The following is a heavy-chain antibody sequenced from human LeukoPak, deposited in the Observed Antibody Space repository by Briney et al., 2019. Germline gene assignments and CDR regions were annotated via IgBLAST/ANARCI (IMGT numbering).Heavy chain of an antibody. CDR3: AKDWGIGDFWSGFGKRYYYYYGMDV. V-gene: IGHV3-23*01. CDR1: GFTFSSYA. D-gene: IGHD3-3*01. J-gene: IGHJ6*02. CDR2: ISGSGGST. Sequence: PGGSLRLSCAASGFTFSSYAMSWVRQAPGKGLEWVSAISGSGGSTYYADSVKGRFTISRDNSKNTLYLQMNSLRAEDTAVYYCAKDWGIGDFWSGFGKRYYYYYGMDVWGQGTTVTVSS.